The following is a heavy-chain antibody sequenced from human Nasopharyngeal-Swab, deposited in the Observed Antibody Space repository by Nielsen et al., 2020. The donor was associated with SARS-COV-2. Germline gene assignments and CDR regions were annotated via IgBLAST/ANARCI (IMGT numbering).Heavy chain of an antibody. V-gene: IGHV1-69*13. J-gene: IGHJ6*02. Sequence: SSVKVSCKASGGTFSSYAISWVRQAPGQGLEWMGGIIPIFGTSNYAQKFQGRVTITADESTSTAYMELSSLRSEDTAEYYCARYSSSWLYYYGMDVWGQGTTVTVSS. CDR3: ARYSSSWLYYYGMDV. CDR2: IIPIFGTS. D-gene: IGHD6-13*01. CDR1: GGTFSSYA.